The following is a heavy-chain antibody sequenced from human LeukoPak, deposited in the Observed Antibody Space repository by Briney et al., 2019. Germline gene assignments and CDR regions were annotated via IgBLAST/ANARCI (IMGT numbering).Heavy chain of an antibody. J-gene: IGHJ4*02. D-gene: IGHD6-19*01. Sequence: GSLRLSCEASGFTFGSYAMYWVRQAPGKGLEWVAGIFGNGGSAHYADSAKGRFTISRDNSKNTVYLQINSLRAEDTAVYYCGKTTTGYSSGQKPAWPVDYWGQGTLVTVSS. CDR3: GKTTTGYSSGQKPAWPVDY. V-gene: IGHV3-23*01. CDR1: GFTFGSYA. CDR2: IFGNGGSA.